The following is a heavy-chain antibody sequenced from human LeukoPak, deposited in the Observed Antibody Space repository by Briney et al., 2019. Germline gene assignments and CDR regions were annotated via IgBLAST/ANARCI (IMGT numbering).Heavy chain of an antibody. Sequence: RSSETLSLTCAVYGGSLSYYYWSWIRQPPEKGLEWIGEINRSGSTNYNPSLKSRVSISVDTSKNQFSLKLSSVTAADTAVYYCARGGFYCGDDCYVDYCGQGTLVTVSS. CDR3: ARGGFYCGDDCYVDY. J-gene: IGHJ4*02. D-gene: IGHD2-21*02. CDR1: GGSLSYYY. V-gene: IGHV4-34*01. CDR2: INRSGST.